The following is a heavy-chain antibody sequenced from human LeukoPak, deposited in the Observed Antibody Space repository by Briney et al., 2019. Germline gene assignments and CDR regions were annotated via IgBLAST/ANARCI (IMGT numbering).Heavy chain of an antibody. CDR1: GFTFSNYA. J-gene: IGHJ4*02. D-gene: IGHD6-19*01. CDR3: AKDRSIAVAGTQVDY. Sequence: GGSLRLSCTASGFTFSNYAMSWVRQAPGKGPEWVSAISGRGSSTYYADSVRGRFTISRDNSKNTLYLQMNSLRAEDTAVYYCAKDRSIAVAGTQVDYWGQGTLVTVSS. CDR2: ISGRGSST. V-gene: IGHV3-23*01.